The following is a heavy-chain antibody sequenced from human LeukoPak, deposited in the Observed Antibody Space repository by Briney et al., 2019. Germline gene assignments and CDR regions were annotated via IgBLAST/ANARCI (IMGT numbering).Heavy chain of an antibody. CDR3: AGVGVTDEKDYFDY. Sequence: SETLSLTCTVSGGSISSYYWSWIRQPAGKGLEWIGRIYTSGSTNYNPSLKSRVTMSVDTSKNQFSLKLSSVTAADTAVYYGAGVGVTDEKDYFDYWGQGTLVTVSS. CDR2: IYTSGST. D-gene: IGHD2-21*02. J-gene: IGHJ4*02. V-gene: IGHV4-4*07. CDR1: GGSISSYY.